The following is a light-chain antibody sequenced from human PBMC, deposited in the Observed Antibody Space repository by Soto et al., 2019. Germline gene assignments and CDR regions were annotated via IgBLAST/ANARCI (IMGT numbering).Light chain of an antibody. CDR3: QQCHATPLT. Sequence: DIQMTQSPSFLSASVGDRVTMTFGASQAISNYLNWYQQKPGKAPNLLIFGAKTLQSGVPSRFSGSGYGTDFTLTITTLQPEDVGIYYCQQCHATPLTFGQGTRLETK. J-gene: IGKJ5*01. V-gene: IGKV1-39*01. CDR1: QAISNY. CDR2: GAK.